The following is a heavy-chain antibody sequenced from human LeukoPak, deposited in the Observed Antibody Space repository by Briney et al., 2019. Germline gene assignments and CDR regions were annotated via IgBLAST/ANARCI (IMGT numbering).Heavy chain of an antibody. CDR2: INHSGST. J-gene: IGHJ6*03. CDR3: ARGHGVGSYYPSCYYYYMDV. V-gene: IGHV4-34*01. Sequence: PSETLSLTCAVYGGSFSGYYWSWIRQPPGKGLEWIGEINHSGSTNYNPSLKSRVTISVDTSKNQFSLKLSSVTAADTAVYYCARGHGVGSYYPSCYYYYMDVWGKGTTVTVSS. CDR1: GGSFSGYY. D-gene: IGHD1-26*01.